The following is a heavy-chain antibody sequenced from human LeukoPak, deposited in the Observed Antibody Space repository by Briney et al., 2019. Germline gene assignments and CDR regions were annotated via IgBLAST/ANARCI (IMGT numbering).Heavy chain of an antibody. J-gene: IGHJ4*02. CDR2: IGTSVNAI. V-gene: IGHV3-48*03. CDR3: ARDSVWFGDLLN. D-gene: IGHD3-10*01. Sequence: GGSLRLSCAASGFSFSGFDMNWVRQAPGKGLEWVAHIGTSVNAIYYADSVKGRFAISRDNARDSLCLQMDSLRVEDTAVYYCARDSVWFGDLLNWGQGALVIVST. CDR1: GFSFSGFD.